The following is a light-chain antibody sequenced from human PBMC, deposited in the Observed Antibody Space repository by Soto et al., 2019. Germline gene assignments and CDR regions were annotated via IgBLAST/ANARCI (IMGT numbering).Light chain of an antibody. CDR1: QVIASY. V-gene: IGKV3-20*01. CDR2: GAY. J-gene: IGKJ1*01. CDR3: HQYESATWK. Sequence: IVLTQSPATLSLSPGERATLSCRASQVIASYLVWYQQKPGQAPRFVFYGAYSRATGIPERFSGRGSGGDFTLTISRLEPGDFAVYYCHQYESATWKFGQGTKVDI.